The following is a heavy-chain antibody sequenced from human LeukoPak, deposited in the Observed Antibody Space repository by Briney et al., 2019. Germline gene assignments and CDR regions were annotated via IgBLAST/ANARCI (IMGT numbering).Heavy chain of an antibody. J-gene: IGHJ4*02. V-gene: IGHV3-49*04. CDR3: SRVDCSGGSCYRLSYFDY. D-gene: IGHD2-15*01. Sequence: GGSLRLSCAASGFTFSSYAMSWVRQAPGKGLEWVSFIRSKAYGGTTEYAASVKGRFTISRDDSKSIAYLQMNSLKTEDTAVYYCSRVDCSGGSCYRLSYFDYWGQGTLVTVSS. CDR1: GFTFSSYA. CDR2: IRSKAYGGTT.